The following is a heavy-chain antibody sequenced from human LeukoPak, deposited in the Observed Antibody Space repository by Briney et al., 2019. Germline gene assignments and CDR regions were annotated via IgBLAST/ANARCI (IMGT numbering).Heavy chain of an antibody. V-gene: IGHV4-30-4*08. D-gene: IGHD3-10*01. CDR3: AREPSSGNSLP. Sequence: SETLSLTCTVSGGSISSGDYYWSWIRQPPGKGLEWIGYIYYSGSTYYNPSLKSRVTISVDTSKNQFSPKLSSVTAADTAVYYCAREPSSGNSLPWGQGTLVTVSS. CDR1: GGSISSGDYY. CDR2: IYYSGST. J-gene: IGHJ5*02.